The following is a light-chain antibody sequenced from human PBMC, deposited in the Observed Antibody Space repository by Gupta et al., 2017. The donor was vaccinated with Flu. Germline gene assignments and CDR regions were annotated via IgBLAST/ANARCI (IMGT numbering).Light chain of an antibody. Sequence: VTLCVPAGKRGSPCQGVRESVGYDCLAWYMQKAGQAPRLLIYGASNRATDVPDRFSGSGSGTDFTLTISRVEPEDFAVYYCRQEVNSPGTFGQGTKVEIK. J-gene: IGKJ1*01. V-gene: IGKV3-20*01. CDR1: ESVGYDC. CDR2: GAS. CDR3: RQEVNSPGT.